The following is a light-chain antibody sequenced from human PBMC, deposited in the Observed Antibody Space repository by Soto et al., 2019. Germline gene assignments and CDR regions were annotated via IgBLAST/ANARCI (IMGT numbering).Light chain of an antibody. V-gene: IGKV1-39*01. CDR2: AAS. Sequence: DIQMTQPPSSLPASVGDRVTITCRASESISGYLNWYQQKPGKAPKLLIYAASSLQSGVPSRFSGSGSGTDFTLAISSLQPEDFATYYCQQSYSAPYTFGQGTKLEI. CDR1: ESISGY. CDR3: QQSYSAPYT. J-gene: IGKJ2*01.